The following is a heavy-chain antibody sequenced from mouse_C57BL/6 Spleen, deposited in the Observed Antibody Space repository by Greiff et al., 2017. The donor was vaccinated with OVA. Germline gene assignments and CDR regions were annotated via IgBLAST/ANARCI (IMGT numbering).Heavy chain of an antibody. D-gene: IGHD4-1*01. Sequence: QVQLQQSGPELVKPGASVKISCKASGYAFSSSWMNWVKQRPGKGLEWIGRIYPGDGDTNYNGKFKGKATLTADKSSSTAYMQLSSLTSEDSAAYFCAWADYFDYWGQGTTLTVSS. CDR2: IYPGDGDT. CDR1: GYAFSSSW. V-gene: IGHV1-82*01. J-gene: IGHJ2*01. CDR3: AWADYFDY.